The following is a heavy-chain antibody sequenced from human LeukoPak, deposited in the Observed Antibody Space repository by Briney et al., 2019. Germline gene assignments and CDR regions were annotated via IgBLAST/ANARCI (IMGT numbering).Heavy chain of an antibody. CDR1: GGSISTSNDY. D-gene: IGHD4-23*01. CDR2: IDVSHSTI. Sequence: LSLTCTVSGGSISTSNDYWGWIRQPPGKGLEWISCIDVSHSTIYFADSVKGRFTISRDNAKNSLYLQMNSLRAEDTAVYYCVRDLRWYFDYWGQGTLVTVSS. V-gene: IGHV3-11*04. CDR3: VRDLRWYFDY. J-gene: IGHJ4*02.